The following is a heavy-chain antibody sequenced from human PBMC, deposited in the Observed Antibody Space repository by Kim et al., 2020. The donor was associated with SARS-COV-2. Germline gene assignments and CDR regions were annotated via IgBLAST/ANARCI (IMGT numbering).Heavy chain of an antibody. Sequence: SNDVAVSVKSPITITPDTSKNQCPLQLNSVTPEDTAVYYCARDSVRHFDYWGQGTLVTVSS. J-gene: IGHJ4*02. V-gene: IGHV6-1*01. D-gene: IGHD6-6*01. CDR3: ARDSVRHFDY. CDR2: SN.